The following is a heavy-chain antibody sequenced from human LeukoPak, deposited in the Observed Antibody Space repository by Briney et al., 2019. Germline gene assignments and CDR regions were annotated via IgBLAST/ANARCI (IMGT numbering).Heavy chain of an antibody. Sequence: GGTLRLSCAASRFTFTGYSMNWLRQAPGKGLVWFLYISSSSSTIYYADSVKGRFTISRDNARNSLYLQMNSLRAEDTAVYYCARDHHRRYYDDQALDTFDIWGQGTMVTVSS. J-gene: IGHJ3*02. V-gene: IGHV3-48*01. CDR2: ISSSSSTI. CDR1: RFTFTGYS. D-gene: IGHD3-22*01. CDR3: ARDHHRRYYDDQALDTFDI.